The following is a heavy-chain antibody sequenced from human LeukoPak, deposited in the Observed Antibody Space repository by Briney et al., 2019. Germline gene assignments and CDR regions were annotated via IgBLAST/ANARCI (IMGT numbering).Heavy chain of an antibody. J-gene: IGHJ4*02. Sequence: SETLSLTCTVSGGSISSYYWSWIRQPAGKGLEWIGRIYTSGSTNYNPSLKSRVTMSVDTSKNQFSLKLSSVTAADTAVYYCARVDYDFWSGYRSYYFDYWGQGTLVTVSS. CDR2: IYTSGST. CDR3: ARVDYDFWSGYRSYYFDY. CDR1: GGSISSYY. V-gene: IGHV4-4*07. D-gene: IGHD3-3*01.